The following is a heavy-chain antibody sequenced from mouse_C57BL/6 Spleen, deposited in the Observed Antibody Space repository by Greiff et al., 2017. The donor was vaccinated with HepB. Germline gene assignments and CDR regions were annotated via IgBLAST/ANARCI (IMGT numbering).Heavy chain of an antibody. CDR2: INPSSGYT. CDR1: GYTFTSYT. CDR3: ARDDCDGDYAMDY. V-gene: IGHV1-4*01. J-gene: IGHJ4*01. Sequence: QVHVKQSGAELARPGASVKMSCKASGYTFTSYTMHWVKQRPGQGLEWIGYINPSSGYTKYNQKFKDKATLTADKSSSTAYMQLSSLTSEDSAVYYCARDDCDGDYAMDYWGQGTSVTVSS. D-gene: IGHD2-4*01.